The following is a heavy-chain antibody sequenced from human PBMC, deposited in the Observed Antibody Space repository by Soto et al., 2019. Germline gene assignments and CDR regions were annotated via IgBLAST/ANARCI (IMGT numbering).Heavy chain of an antibody. V-gene: IGHV4-39*07. CDR3: ARVPPPGFGDPRLYYIDY. CDR2: IYYSGST. Sequence: SETLSLACTVSGGSISSSSYYWGWIRQPPGKGLEWIGSIYYSGSTYYNPSLKSRVTISVDTSKNQFSLKLSSVTAADTAVYYCARVPPPGFGDPRLYYIDYWGQGTLVTVSS. D-gene: IGHD3-10*01. CDR1: GGSISSSSYY. J-gene: IGHJ4*02.